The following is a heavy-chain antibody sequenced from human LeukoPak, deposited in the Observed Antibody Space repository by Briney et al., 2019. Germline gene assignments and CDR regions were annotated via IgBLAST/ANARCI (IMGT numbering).Heavy chain of an antibody. J-gene: IGHJ4*02. V-gene: IGHV3-7*01. D-gene: IGHD6-13*01. CDR1: GFTFSSHW. Sequence: GGSLRLSCAASGFTFSSHWMNWVRQAPGKGLEWVANIKEDGSEKYYVDSVKGRFSISRDNAKNSLYLQMNSLRAEDTAVYYCARGRAGGYWGQGTLVTVSS. CDR3: ARGRAGGY. CDR2: IKEDGSEK.